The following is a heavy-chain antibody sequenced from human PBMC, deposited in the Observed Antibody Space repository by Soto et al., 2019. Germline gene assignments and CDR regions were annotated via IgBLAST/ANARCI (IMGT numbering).Heavy chain of an antibody. CDR3: ARGSYGDNS. D-gene: IGHD4-17*01. V-gene: IGHV4-59*01. CDR1: GASISNYY. J-gene: IGHJ4*02. Sequence: SETLSLTCTGSGASISNYYWSWIRQPPGKGLEWIGYIYYSGSTNYNPSLKSRVTISVDTSKNQFSLKRSSVTTADTAVYYCARGSYGDNSWGQGTLVTVSS. CDR2: IYYSGST.